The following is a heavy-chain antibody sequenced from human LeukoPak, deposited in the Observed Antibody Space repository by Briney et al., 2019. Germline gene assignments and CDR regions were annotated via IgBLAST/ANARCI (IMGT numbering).Heavy chain of an antibody. Sequence: GGSLRLSCAASGFPLSSYAMSWVRQIPGKGLEWVSGINNDGSSTSYADFVKGRFTISRDNAKNTLYLQMNSLRAEDTAVYYCARLLGSTTSVDYWGQGTPVTVSS. D-gene: IGHD2/OR15-2a*01. CDR2: INNDGSST. V-gene: IGHV3-74*01. J-gene: IGHJ4*02. CDR3: ARLLGSTTSVDY. CDR1: GFPLSSYA.